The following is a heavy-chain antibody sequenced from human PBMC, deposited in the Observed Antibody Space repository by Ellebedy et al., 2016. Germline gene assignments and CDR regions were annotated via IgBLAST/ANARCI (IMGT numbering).Heavy chain of an antibody. Sequence: GSLRLSCTVSGGSISSSSYYWGWIRQPPGEGLEWIGSIYYSGSTYYNPSLKSRVTISVDTSKNQVSLKLSSVTAADTAVYYCARGYSRVLVDSWGQGTLVTVSS. CDR2: IYYSGST. CDR3: ARGYSRVLVDS. D-gene: IGHD5-12*01. V-gene: IGHV4-39*01. CDR1: GGSISSSSYY. J-gene: IGHJ4*02.